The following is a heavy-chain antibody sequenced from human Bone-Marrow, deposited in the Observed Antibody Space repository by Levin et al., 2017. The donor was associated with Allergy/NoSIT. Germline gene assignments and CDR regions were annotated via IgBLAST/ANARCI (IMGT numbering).Heavy chain of an antibody. D-gene: IGHD2/OR15-2a*01. CDR2: ISSSGSSI. CDR3: ARGIIGDVRVAHKEAFDI. J-gene: IGHJ3*02. V-gene: IGHV3-48*03. Sequence: QSGGSLRLSCAASGFTFSSYEMNWVRQAPGKGLEWVSYISSSGSSIYYADSVKGRFTISRDNAKNSLYLQMNSLRAEDTAVYYCARGIIGDVRVAHKEAFDIWGQGTMVTVSS. CDR1: GFTFSSYE.